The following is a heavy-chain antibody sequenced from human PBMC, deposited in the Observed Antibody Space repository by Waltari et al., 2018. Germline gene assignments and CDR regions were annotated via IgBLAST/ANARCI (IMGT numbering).Heavy chain of an antibody. D-gene: IGHD2-2*01. CDR2: NIPILGIE. V-gene: IGHV1-69*08. Sequence: QVQLVQSGAEVKKPGSSVKVSCKASGGTFSSYTISWVRQAPGQGLEWMGRNIPILGIENYAQKFQGRVTMTEDTSTDTAYMELSSLRSEDTAVYYCATDRSKENWFDPWGQGTLVTVSS. CDR3: ATDRSKENWFDP. CDR1: GGTFSSYT. J-gene: IGHJ5*02.